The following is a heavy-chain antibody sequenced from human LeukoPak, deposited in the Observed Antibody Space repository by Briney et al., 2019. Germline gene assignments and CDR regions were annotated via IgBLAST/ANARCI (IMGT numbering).Heavy chain of an antibody. D-gene: IGHD3-22*01. V-gene: IGHV1-69*04. CDR1: GGTFSSYA. CDR2: IIPILGIA. CDR3: AILGSSSGYYYSFPIDY. J-gene: IGHJ4*02. Sequence: GASVKVSCKASGGTFSSYAISWVRQAPGQGLEWMGRIIPILGIANYAQKFQGRVTITADKSTSTAYMELGSLRSEDTAVYYCAILGSSSGYYYSFPIDYWGQGTLVTVSS.